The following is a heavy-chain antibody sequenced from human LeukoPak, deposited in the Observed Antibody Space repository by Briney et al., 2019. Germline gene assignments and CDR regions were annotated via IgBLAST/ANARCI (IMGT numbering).Heavy chain of an antibody. D-gene: IGHD2-2*02. Sequence: ASVTVSCKASGYTFTGYYIHWVRPAPGQGLEWMGWINPDSGGTNYAQKFQGRVTMTRDTSISTAYMELSRLRSDDTAVYYCARDRPKQLLYLPYYFDFWAQGTLVTVSS. CDR1: GYTFTGYY. J-gene: IGHJ4*02. CDR3: ARDRPKQLLYLPYYFDF. V-gene: IGHV1-2*02. CDR2: INPDSGGT.